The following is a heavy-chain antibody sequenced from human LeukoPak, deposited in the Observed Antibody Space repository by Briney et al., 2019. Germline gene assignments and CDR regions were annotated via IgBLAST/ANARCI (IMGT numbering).Heavy chain of an antibody. CDR1: GYTFITYY. J-gene: IGHJ6*04. CDR2: INPSGGST. Sequence: ASVKDSCKASGYTFITYYMHWVRQAPGQGLEWMGIINPSGGSTSYAQKFQGRVTMTRDTSTSTIYMELSSLRSEDTAVYYCAKDDDILTGYYGMDVWGKGTTVTVSS. CDR3: AKDDDILTGYYGMDV. V-gene: IGHV1-46*01. D-gene: IGHD3-9*01.